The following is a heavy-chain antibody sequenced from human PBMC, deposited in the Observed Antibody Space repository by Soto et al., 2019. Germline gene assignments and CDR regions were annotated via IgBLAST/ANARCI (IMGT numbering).Heavy chain of an antibody. J-gene: IGHJ5*02. Sequence: GESLKISCKGSGYSFTSYWIGWVRQMPGKGLEWMGIIYPGDSDTRYSPSFQGQVTISADKSISTAYLQWSSLKASDTAMYYCARHGGSLYYYCSGSYYNWFDPWGQGTLVTVSS. V-gene: IGHV5-51*01. CDR3: ARHGGSLYYYCSGSYYNWFDP. D-gene: IGHD3-10*01. CDR1: GYSFTSYW. CDR2: IYPGDSDT.